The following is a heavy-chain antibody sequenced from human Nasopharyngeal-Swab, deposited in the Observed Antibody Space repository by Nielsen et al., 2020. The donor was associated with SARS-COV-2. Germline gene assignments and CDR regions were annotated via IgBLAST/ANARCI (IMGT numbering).Heavy chain of an antibody. CDR3: ARGHGYNYDWYFDL. CDR2: IIPIFGTA. CDR1: GGTFSSYA. Sequence: VKVSCKASGGTFSSYAISWVRQAPGQGLEWMGGIIPIFGTANYAQKFQGRVTITADKSTSTAYMELSSLRSEDTAVYYCARGHGYNYDWYFDLWGRGTLVTVSS. J-gene: IGHJ2*01. D-gene: IGHD5-24*01. V-gene: IGHV1-69*06.